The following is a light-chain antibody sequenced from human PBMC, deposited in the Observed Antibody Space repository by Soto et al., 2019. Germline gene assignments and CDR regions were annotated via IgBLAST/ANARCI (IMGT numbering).Light chain of an antibody. J-gene: IGKJ1*01. CDR2: WAS. CDR3: QQYYSTPPT. Sequence: DIVMTQSPDSLAVSLGERATINCKSSQSLLYRSNNKNYLAWYQHKPGQTPKLLIYWASTRESGVPDRCSGSGSETDFTLTISSLHAEDVAVYYCQQYYSTPPTFGQGTKVDIK. V-gene: IGKV4-1*01. CDR1: QSLLYRSNNKNY.